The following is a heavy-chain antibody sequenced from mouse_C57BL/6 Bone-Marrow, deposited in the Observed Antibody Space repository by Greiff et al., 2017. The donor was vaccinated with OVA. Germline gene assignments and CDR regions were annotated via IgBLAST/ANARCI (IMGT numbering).Heavy chain of an antibody. Sequence: VQLQQSGAELVRPGTSVKVSCKASGYAFTNYLIEWVKQRPGQGLEWIGVINPGSGGTNYNEKFKGKATLTVDKSSSTAYMELRSLTSEDSAVYYCARRVYYGSSPWFAYWGQGTLVTVSA. CDR2: INPGSGGT. CDR1: GYAFTNYL. V-gene: IGHV1-54*01. J-gene: IGHJ3*01. D-gene: IGHD1-1*01. CDR3: ARRVYYGSSPWFAY.